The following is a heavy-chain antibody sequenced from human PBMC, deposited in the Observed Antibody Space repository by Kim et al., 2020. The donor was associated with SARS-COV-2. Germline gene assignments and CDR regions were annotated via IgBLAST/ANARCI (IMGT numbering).Heavy chain of an antibody. CDR1: GYTFTSYG. Sequence: ASVKVSCKASGYTFTSYGISWVRQAPGQGLEWMGWISAYNGNTNYAQKLQGRVTMTTDTSTSTAYMELRSLRSDDTAVYYCARDRGGAYSSGWYGSGGGYFDLWGRGTLVTVSS. D-gene: IGHD6-19*01. CDR3: ARDRGGAYSSGWYGSGGGYFDL. J-gene: IGHJ2*01. V-gene: IGHV1-18*04. CDR2: ISAYNGNT.